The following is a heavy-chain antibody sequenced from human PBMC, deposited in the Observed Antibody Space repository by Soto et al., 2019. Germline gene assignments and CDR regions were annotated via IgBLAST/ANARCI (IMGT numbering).Heavy chain of an antibody. CDR2: INPKSGGT. D-gene: IGHD2-8*01. CDR3: ARGDSTDCSNGVCSFFYNHDMDV. J-gene: IGHJ6*02. V-gene: IGHV1-2*04. Sequence: ASVKVSCKASGYTFTSYAMHWVRQAPGQGLEWMGWINPKSGGTSTAQKFQGWVTMTTDTSISTASMELTRLTSDDTAIYYCARGDSTDCSNGVCSFFYNHDMDVWGQGTTVTVSS. CDR1: GYTFTSYA.